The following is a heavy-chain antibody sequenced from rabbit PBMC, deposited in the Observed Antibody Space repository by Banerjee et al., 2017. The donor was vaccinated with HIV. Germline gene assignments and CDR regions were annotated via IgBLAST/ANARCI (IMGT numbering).Heavy chain of an antibody. Sequence: QEQLEESGGGLVQPEGSLTLTCKASGFDFSSGYYMCWVRQAPGKGLEWIGCICPGSGSTYYASWAKGRFTVSKTSSTMVTLQMTSLTAADTATYFCARTGIGLSFNLWGPGTLVTV. CDR3: ARTGIGLSFNL. CDR2: ICPGSGST. J-gene: IGHJ4*01. CDR1: GFDFSSGYY. V-gene: IGHV1S45*01. D-gene: IGHD7-1*01.